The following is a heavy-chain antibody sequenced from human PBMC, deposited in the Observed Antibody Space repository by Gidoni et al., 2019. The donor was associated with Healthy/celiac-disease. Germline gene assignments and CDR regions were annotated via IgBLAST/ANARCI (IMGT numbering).Heavy chain of an antibody. CDR1: GFTFADYA. D-gene: IGHD2-2*02. CDR2: ISWNSGSI. V-gene: IGHV3-9*01. J-gene: IGHJ6*02. CDR3: AKDTCSSTSCYRHYYGMDV. Sequence: EVQLVESGGGLVQPGRSLRLSCAASGFTFADYAMHWVRQAPGKGLEWVSGISWNSGSIGYADSVKGRFTISRDNAKNSLYLQMNSLRAEDTALYYCAKDTCSSTSCYRHYYGMDVWGQGTTVTVSS.